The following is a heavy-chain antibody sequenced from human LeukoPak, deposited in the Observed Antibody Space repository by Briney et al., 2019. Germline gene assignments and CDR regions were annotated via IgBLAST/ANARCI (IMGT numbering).Heavy chain of an antibody. V-gene: IGHV1-18*01. Sequence: ASVKVSCKTSGYTFSNYGISWVRQAPGQGLEWMGWITAYNGNRLYAQRFQGRITLTTDTSTSTSYMELRSLEYDDTAIYYCARDNDKVVDPWGQGTLVTVSS. CDR2: ITAYNGNR. J-gene: IGHJ4*03. D-gene: IGHD1-1*01. CDR1: GYTFSNYG. CDR3: ARDNDKVVDP.